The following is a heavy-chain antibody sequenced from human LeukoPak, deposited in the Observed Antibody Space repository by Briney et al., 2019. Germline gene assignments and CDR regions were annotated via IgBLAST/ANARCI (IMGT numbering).Heavy chain of an antibody. Sequence: KSSETLSLTCTVSGGSISSYHWSWVRQPPEKGLEWIGYIYYSGSTNYNPSLKSRVTISVDTSKNQFSLQLTSVTAADTAVYFCTRGGSNFDYWGQGTLVTVSS. CDR1: GGSISSYH. CDR3: TRGGSNFDY. D-gene: IGHD3-10*01. V-gene: IGHV4-59*01. CDR2: IYYSGST. J-gene: IGHJ4*02.